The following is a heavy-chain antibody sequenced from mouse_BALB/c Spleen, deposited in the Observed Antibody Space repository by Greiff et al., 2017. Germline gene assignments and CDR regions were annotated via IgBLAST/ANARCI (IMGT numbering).Heavy chain of an antibody. Sequence: VQLQQSGAELVRPGASVTLSCKASGYTFTDYEMHWVKQTPVHGLEWIGAIDPETGGTAYNQKFKGKATLTADKSSSTAYMELRSLTSEDSAVYYCTRAVFAYWGQGTLVTVSA. CDR3: TRAVFAY. CDR1: GYTFTDYE. CDR2: IDPETGGT. V-gene: IGHV1-15*01. J-gene: IGHJ3*01.